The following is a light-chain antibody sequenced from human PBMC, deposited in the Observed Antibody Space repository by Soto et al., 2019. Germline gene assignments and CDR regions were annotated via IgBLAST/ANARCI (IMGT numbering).Light chain of an antibody. Sequence: DIQKTQSPSSLTASVGDRVTITCRASQSISSYLNWYQQKPGKAPKLLIYAASSLQSGVPSRFSGSGSRTDFTLTISSLQPEDFASYYCQQSYNTPPWTFGQGTKVDIK. V-gene: IGKV1-39*01. CDR3: QQSYNTPPWT. J-gene: IGKJ1*01. CDR2: AAS. CDR1: QSISSY.